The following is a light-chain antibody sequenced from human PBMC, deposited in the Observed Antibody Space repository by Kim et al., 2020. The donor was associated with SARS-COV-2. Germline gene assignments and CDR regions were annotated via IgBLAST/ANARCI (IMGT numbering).Light chain of an antibody. V-gene: IGLV3-21*04. Sequence: ARGKTARITCGGNNIGSKSVHWYQLKPGQAPVLVIYYVSDRPSRIPERFSGSNSGNTATLTIRRVEAGDEAYYYCQVWDSSSDHPVFGGGTQLTV. CDR2: YVS. CDR1: NIGSKS. CDR3: QVWDSSSDHPV. J-gene: IGLJ3*02.